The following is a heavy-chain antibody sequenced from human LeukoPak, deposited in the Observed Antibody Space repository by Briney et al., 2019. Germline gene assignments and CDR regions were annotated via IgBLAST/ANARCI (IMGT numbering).Heavy chain of an antibody. CDR1: GFTFSNAW. CDR3: TTADGGYDFWRADYFDY. D-gene: IGHD3-3*01. J-gene: IGHJ4*02. V-gene: IGHV3-15*01. Sequence: GGPLRLSCAASGFTFSNAWMSWVRQAPGKGLEWVGRIKSKTDGGTTDYAAPVKGRFTISRDDSKNTLYLQMNSLKTEDTAVYYCTTADGGYDFWRADYFDYWGQGTLVTVSS. CDR2: IKSKTDGGTT.